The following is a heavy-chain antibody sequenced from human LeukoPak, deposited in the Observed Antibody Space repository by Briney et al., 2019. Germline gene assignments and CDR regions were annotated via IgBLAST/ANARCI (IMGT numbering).Heavy chain of an antibody. V-gene: IGHV3-33*01. CDR1: GFTFSGHG. Sequence: GRSLRLSCAASGFTFSGHGMHWVRQAPGKGLEWVAVIWYDGSSKYYADSVKGRFTISRDNSENTLYLQMNSLRAEDTAVYYCARYTTGWFLDYWGQGTLVTVSS. CDR2: IWYDGSSK. J-gene: IGHJ4*02. CDR3: ARYTTGWFLDY. D-gene: IGHD6-19*01.